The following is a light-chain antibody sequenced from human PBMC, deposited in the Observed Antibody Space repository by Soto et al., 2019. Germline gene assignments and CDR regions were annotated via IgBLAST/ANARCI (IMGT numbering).Light chain of an antibody. CDR3: QHYGSSYT. V-gene: IGKV3-20*01. J-gene: IGKJ2*01. Sequence: EIVLTQSPATLSLSPGERATLSCRASQSVSSYLAWYQQKPGQAPRLLIYGASSRATGIPDRFSGSGSGTDFTLTISRLEPEDFAVYYCQHYGSSYTFGQGTKLEIK. CDR2: GAS. CDR1: QSVSSY.